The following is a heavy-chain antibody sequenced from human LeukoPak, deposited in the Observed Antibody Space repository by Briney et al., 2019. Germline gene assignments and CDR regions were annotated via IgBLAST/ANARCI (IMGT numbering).Heavy chain of an antibody. J-gene: IGHJ4*02. V-gene: IGHV4-4*07. CDR2: IFNSGST. D-gene: IGHD3-10*01. CDR3: ARENYYNSGSYRFDY. Sequence: SETLSLTCTVSGVSISGYYWSWIRQPAGRGLEWIGRIFNSGSTSYNPSLRSRVTMSLDTSKNQFSLKLTSVTPADTALYYCARENYYNSGSYRFDYWGQGTLVTVSS. CDR1: GVSISGYY.